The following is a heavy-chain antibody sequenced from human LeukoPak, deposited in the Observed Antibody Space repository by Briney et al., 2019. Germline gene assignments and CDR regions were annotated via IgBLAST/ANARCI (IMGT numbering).Heavy chain of an antibody. V-gene: IGHV3-64D*06. Sequence: PGGSLRLSCSASGFTFSSYAMHWVRQAPGKGLEYVSAISSNGGSTYYADSVKGRFTISRDNSKNTLYLQMSSLRAEDTAVYYCVKGVNDYGSGSSTDFDYWGRGTLVTVSS. D-gene: IGHD3-10*01. CDR2: ISSNGGST. CDR1: GFTFSSYA. J-gene: IGHJ4*02. CDR3: VKGVNDYGSGSSTDFDY.